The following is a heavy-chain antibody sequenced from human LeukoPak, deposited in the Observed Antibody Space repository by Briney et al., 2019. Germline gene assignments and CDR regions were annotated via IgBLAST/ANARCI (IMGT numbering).Heavy chain of an antibody. Sequence: ASVKVSCKASGYTFTSYGISWVRQAPGQGLEWMGWISAYNGNTNYAQKLQGRVTMTTDTSTSTAYMELRSLRSDDTALYYCAKAHHYGDTYYFVYWGQGTLVTVSS. D-gene: IGHD4-17*01. CDR2: ISAYNGNT. CDR3: AKAHHYGDTYYFVY. V-gene: IGHV1-18*01. J-gene: IGHJ4*02. CDR1: GYTFTSYG.